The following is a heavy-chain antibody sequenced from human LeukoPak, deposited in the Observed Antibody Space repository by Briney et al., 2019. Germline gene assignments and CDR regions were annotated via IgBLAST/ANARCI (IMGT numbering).Heavy chain of an antibody. CDR3: ARVKPDILVPDY. CDR2: IYSDDST. Sequence: GGSLRLSCAASGFTVSSNYMSWVRQAPGKGLEWVSVIYSDDSTHYADSVKGRFTISRDNSKNTLYLQMNSLRAEDTAVYYCARVKPDILVPDYWGQGTLVTVSS. J-gene: IGHJ4*02. V-gene: IGHV3-53*01. D-gene: IGHD2-2*01. CDR1: GFTVSSNY.